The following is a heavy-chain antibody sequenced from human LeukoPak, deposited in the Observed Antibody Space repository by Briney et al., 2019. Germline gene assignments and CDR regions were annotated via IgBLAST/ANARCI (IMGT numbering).Heavy chain of an antibody. D-gene: IGHD2-2*01. J-gene: IGHJ4*02. V-gene: IGHV3-7*01. CDR3: ARAYLLLFVDTHFDY. CDR1: GFSFSSYW. Sequence: GGSLRLSCAASGFSFSSYWMSWVRQAPGKGLEWVADIKQDGTEKYYVDPVKGRFTISRDNAKKSLYLQMNSLRAEDTAVYYCARAYLLLFVDTHFDYWGQGTLVTVSS. CDR2: IKQDGTEK.